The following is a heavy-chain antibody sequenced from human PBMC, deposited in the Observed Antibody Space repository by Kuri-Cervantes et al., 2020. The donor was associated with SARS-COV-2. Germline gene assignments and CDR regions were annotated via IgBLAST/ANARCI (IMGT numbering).Heavy chain of an antibody. V-gene: IGHV4-59*01. CDR3: ASTNVQAVAGTAEYFQH. D-gene: IGHD6-19*01. CDR2: IYYSGST. J-gene: IGHJ1*01. CDR1: GGSISSYY. Sequence: SETLSLTCIVSGGSISSYYWSWIRQPPGKGLEWIGYIYYSGSTNYNPSLKSRVTISVDTSKNQFSLKLSSVTAADTAVYYCASTNVQAVAGTAEYFQHWGQGTLVTVSS.